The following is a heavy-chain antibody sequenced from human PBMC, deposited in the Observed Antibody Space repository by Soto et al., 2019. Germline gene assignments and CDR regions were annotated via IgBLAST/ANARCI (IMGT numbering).Heavy chain of an antibody. J-gene: IGHJ3*02. Sequence: QVHLVESGGGVVQPGRSLRLSCAASGFSFSSYDMHWVRQAPGKGLEWVAMISYDGSDKYFSDSVKGRLTISRDNSXNTVSLEMNSLRTKDTAAYYCAKGVPSPTQHAFDIWGQGTMVTVSS. CDR1: GFSFSSYD. CDR2: ISYDGSDK. V-gene: IGHV3-30*18. CDR3: AKGVPSPTQHAFDI.